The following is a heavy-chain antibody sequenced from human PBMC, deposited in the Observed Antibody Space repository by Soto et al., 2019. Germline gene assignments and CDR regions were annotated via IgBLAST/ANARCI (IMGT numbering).Heavy chain of an antibody. CDR1: GFTFSSYP. CDR2: ITGGATNA. D-gene: IGHD6-6*01. V-gene: IGHV3-23*01. J-gene: IGHJ4*02. CDR3: AKEAARPGPCDS. Sequence: QPGGSLRLSCEASGFTFSSYPMSWVRQAPGKGLEWISGITGGATNAYYADSVKGRITISRDNSKNTLYLQLNSLRAEDTAVYYCAKEAARPGPCDSWGQGTLVTVSS.